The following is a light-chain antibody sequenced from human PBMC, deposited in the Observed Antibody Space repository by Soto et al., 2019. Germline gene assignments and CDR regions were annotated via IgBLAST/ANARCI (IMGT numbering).Light chain of an antibody. CDR2: GAS. Sequence: EIVLTQSPAILSVSPGERATLSFSASQSISRSLACYQQKPGQAPRLLIYGASSSATGIPDRFSGSGSGTDFTLTISRLEPEDFAVYYCQQYGSSPGTFGQGTKVDIK. V-gene: IGKV3-20*01. CDR3: QQYGSSPGT. J-gene: IGKJ1*01. CDR1: QSISRS.